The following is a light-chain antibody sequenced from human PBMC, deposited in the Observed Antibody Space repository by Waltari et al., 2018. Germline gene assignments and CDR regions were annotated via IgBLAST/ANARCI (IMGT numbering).Light chain of an antibody. CDR3: QQYNNSFT. J-gene: IGKJ3*01. CDR2: GAS. V-gene: IGKV3-15*01. Sequence: EIVMTQSPATLSVSPGERATLSCRASQSVSSNLAWYQQKPGQAPRLLISGASTRATGIPARFSGSGSGTEFTLTISSLQSEDFAVYYCQQYNNSFTFGPGTKVDIK. CDR1: QSVSSN.